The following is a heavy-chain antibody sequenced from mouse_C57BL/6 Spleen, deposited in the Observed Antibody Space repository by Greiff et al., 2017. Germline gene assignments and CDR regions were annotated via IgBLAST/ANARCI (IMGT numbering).Heavy chain of an antibody. CDR1: GFNIKDYS. CDR2: IDPEDGET. D-gene: IGHD1-1*01. Sequence: EVKLLESGAELVKPGASVKLSCTASGFNIKDYSMPWVKQRPEQGLEWIGRIDPEDGETKYAPKFQGKVTITADTTSNTDYLQLSSLTSEDTAVYYCARSWDYGRDYWGQGTTLTVSS. CDR3: ARSWDYGRDY. V-gene: IGHV14-2*01. J-gene: IGHJ2*01.